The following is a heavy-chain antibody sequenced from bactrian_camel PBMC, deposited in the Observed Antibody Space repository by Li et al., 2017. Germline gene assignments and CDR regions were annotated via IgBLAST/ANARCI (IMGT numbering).Heavy chain of an antibody. J-gene: IGHJ4*01. D-gene: IGHD1*01. CDR2: ITNRGSG. CDR3: AADRNPPYCSPDYCFADN. Sequence: QLVESGGGSVQAGGSLRLSCAASGSSISRRCMSWFRQAPGKQREGIASITNRGSGNYAESVKGRFTISRDNAQRILYLQMDSLKPEDTAMYYCAADRNPPYCSPDYCFADNWGQGTQVTVS. CDR1: GSSISRRC. V-gene: IGHV3S53*01.